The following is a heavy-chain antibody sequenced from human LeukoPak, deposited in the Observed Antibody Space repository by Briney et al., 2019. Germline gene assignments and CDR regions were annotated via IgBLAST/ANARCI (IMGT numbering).Heavy chain of an antibody. V-gene: IGHV3-73*01. CDR2: IRSKANSYAT. CDR3: ARGRGSYSLFDY. J-gene: IGHJ4*02. Sequence: GGSLRLSCAASGFTFSGSAMHWVRQASGKGLEWVGRIRSKANSYATAYAASVKGRFTISRDDSKNTAYLQMNSLKTEDTAVYYCARGRGSYSLFDYWGQGTLVTVSS. D-gene: IGHD1-26*01. CDR1: GFTFSGSA.